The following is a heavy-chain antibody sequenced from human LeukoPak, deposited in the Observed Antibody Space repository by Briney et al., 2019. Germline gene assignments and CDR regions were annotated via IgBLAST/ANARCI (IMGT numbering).Heavy chain of an antibody. V-gene: IGHV3-7*01. D-gene: IGHD1-26*01. CDR2: IKQDGSEK. CDR1: GFTFSSYA. J-gene: IGHJ4*02. Sequence: GGSLRLSCAASGFTFSSYAMSWVRQAPGKGLEWVANIKQDGSEKYYVDSVKGRFTISRDNAKNSLYLQMNSLRAEDTAVYYCARDEIVGATRFDYWGQGTLVTVSS. CDR3: ARDEIVGATRFDY.